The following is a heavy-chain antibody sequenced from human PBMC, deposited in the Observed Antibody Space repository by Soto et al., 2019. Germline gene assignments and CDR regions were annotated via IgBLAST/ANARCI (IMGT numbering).Heavy chain of an antibody. CDR1: GYIFVNYG. CDR2: ISPYTGNT. V-gene: IGHV1-18*01. CDR3: VMVDNYVTPTPQDV. J-gene: IGHJ6*02. Sequence: QVQLVQSGDEVKKPGASVKVSCKASGYIFVNYGIAWVRQAPRQGLEWMGWISPYTGNTHSASKVQGRLTMTTDTSTSTAYMDLGSLTSADAAVYYCVMVDNYVTPTPQDVWGQGTTVTVSS. D-gene: IGHD3-16*01.